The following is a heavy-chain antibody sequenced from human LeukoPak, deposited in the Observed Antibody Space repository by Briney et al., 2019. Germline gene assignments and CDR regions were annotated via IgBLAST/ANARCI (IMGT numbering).Heavy chain of an antibody. CDR1: GGSISSGSYY. CDR3: ARAIYGDSFDY. CDR2: IYTSGST. V-gene: IGHV4-61*02. J-gene: IGHJ4*02. Sequence: SETLSLTCTVSGGSISSGSYYWSWIRQPAGKGLEWIGRIYTSGSTNYNPSLKSRVTISVDTSKNQFSLKLSSVTAADTAVYYCARAIYGDSFDYWGQGTLVTVSS. D-gene: IGHD4-17*01.